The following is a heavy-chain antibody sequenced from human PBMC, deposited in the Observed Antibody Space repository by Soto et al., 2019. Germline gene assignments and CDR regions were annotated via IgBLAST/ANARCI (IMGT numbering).Heavy chain of an antibody. CDR3: ARQKWEQPKWFDP. CDR1: GGSISSTFYY. D-gene: IGHD1-26*01. Sequence: QLQLQESGPGLVKPSETLSLTCSLSGGSISSTFYYWGWIRQPPGKGLEWLGSIYYSGTTFYNASLKGRVTISVDTSKNTFSLRLTSVRATDTAVYFCARQKWEQPKWFDPWGQGTLVTVSS. CDR2: IYYSGTT. J-gene: IGHJ5*02. V-gene: IGHV4-39*01.